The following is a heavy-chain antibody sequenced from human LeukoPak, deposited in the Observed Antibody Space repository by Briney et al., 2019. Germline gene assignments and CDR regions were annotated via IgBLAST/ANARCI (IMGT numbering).Heavy chain of an antibody. CDR2: IYYSGSA. D-gene: IGHD3-10*01. CDR3: ARRQYYYGSGSMDV. V-gene: IGHV4-30-4*08. CDR1: GGSINSGDYY. J-gene: IGHJ6*03. Sequence: SETLSLTCSVTGGSINSGDYYWTWIRQPPGKGLEWIAYIYYSGSAEYNLSLQSRATISVDTSKNQFFLKLRSVTAADTAVYYCARRQYYYGSGSMDVWGKGTMVTISS.